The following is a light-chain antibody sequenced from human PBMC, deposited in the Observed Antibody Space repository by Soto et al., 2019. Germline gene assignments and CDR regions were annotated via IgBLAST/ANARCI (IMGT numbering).Light chain of an antibody. CDR2: GAS. V-gene: IGKV3-15*01. J-gene: IGKJ5*01. Sequence: ELVRPPSTTTLSVSPVERATLSCRASQSVSSNLAWYQQKPRQAPRLLISGASTRATGIPARFSGSGSGTQFTLTIRTLQSEDSAVYYCQQYGSTCGKGTQREIK. CDR3: QQYGST. CDR1: QSVSSN.